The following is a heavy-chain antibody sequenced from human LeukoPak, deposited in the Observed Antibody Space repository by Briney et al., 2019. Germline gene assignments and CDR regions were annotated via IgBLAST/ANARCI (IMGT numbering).Heavy chain of an antibody. CDR2: IIPIFGIA. J-gene: IGHJ4*02. CDR3: ARYYYDSSGFSQTFFDC. Sequence: SVKVSCKASGGTFSSYAISWVRQAPGQGLEWMGRIIPIFGIANYAQKFQGRVTITADKSTSTAYMELSSLRSEDTAVYYCARYYYDSSGFSQTFFDCWGQGTLVTASS. CDR1: GGTFSSYA. V-gene: IGHV1-69*04. D-gene: IGHD3-22*01.